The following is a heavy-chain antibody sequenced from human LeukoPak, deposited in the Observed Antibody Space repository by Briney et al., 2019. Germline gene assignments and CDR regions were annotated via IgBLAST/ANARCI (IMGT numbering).Heavy chain of an antibody. D-gene: IGHD3-3*01. CDR2: ISGGGSNI. CDR1: GFTFSTYA. J-gene: IGHJ6*02. Sequence: PGGSLRLSCAASGFTFSTYAMNWVRQAPGKGLEWVSYISGGGSNIYYADSVKGRFTVSRDDAKNSLYLQMNSLRAEDTAVYYCARTPTYGFWSGYTLDVWGQGTTVTVSS. V-gene: IGHV3-48*03. CDR3: ARTPTYGFWSGYTLDV.